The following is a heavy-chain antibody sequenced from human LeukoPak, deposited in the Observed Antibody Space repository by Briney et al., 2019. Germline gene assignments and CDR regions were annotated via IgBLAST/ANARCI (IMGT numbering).Heavy chain of an antibody. CDR3: ARPRGGMGATNNDY. CDR1: GFTFSSYS. CDR2: ISSSSSYI. V-gene: IGHV3-21*01. Sequence: PGGSLRLSCAASGFTFSSYSMNWVRQAPGKGLEWVSSISSSSSYIYYADSVKGRFTISRDNAKNSLYLQMNSLRAEDTAVYYCARPRGGMGATNNDYWGQGTLVTVSS. J-gene: IGHJ4*02. D-gene: IGHD1-26*01.